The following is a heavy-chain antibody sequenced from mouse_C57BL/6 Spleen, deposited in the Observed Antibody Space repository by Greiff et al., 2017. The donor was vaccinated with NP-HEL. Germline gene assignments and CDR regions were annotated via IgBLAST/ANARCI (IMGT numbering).Heavy chain of an antibody. V-gene: IGHV2-2*01. D-gene: IGHD2-3*01. CDR2: IWSGGST. CDR1: GFSLTSYG. Sequence: VKLQQSGPGLVQPSQSLSITCTVSGFSLTSYGVHWVRQSPGKGLEWLGVIWSGGSTDYNAAFISRLSISKDNSKSQVFFKMNSLQADDTAIYYCARSMDWYFDVWGTGTTVTVSS. J-gene: IGHJ1*03. CDR3: ARSMDWYFDV.